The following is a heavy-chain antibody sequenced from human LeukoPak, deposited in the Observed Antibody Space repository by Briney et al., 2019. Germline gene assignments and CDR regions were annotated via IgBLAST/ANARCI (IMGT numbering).Heavy chain of an antibody. D-gene: IGHD3-10*02. CDR3: AELGITMIGGV. V-gene: IGHV3-48*03. CDR1: GFTFSTIE. Sequence: GGSLRLSCAASGFTFSTIEMNWVRQAQGKGLEWVSYISSSGSTIYYADSVKGRSSISRDNAKNSLYLQMNSLRAEDTAVYYCAELGITMIGGVWGKGTTVTISS. CDR2: ISSSGSTI. J-gene: IGHJ6*04.